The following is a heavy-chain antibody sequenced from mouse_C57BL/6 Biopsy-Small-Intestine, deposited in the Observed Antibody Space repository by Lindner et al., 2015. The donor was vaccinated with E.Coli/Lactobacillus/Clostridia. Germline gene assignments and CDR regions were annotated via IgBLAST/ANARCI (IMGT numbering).Heavy chain of an antibody. Sequence: VQLQESGPELVKPGASVKISCKASGYAFSSSWMNWVKQRPGKGLEWIGRIFPGDGDTNYNGKFKGKATLTADKSSSTAYMQLSSLTSEDSAVYFCARNYRGNYGNYYAMDYWGQGTSVTVSS. CDR3: ARNYRGNYGNYYAMDY. D-gene: IGHD2-1*01. CDR2: IFPGDGDT. J-gene: IGHJ4*01. V-gene: IGHV1-82*01. CDR1: GYAFSSSW.